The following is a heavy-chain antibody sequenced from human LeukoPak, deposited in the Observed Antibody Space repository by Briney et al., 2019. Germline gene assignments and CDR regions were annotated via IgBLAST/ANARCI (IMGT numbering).Heavy chain of an antibody. CDR2: IYYSGST. CDR1: GGSISSGGYF. V-gene: IGHV4-31*03. D-gene: IGHD5-18*01. Sequence: EASETLSLTCTVSGGSISSGGYFWSWIRQHPGKGLEWIGYIYYSGSTYYNPSLKSRILISVDTSKNQFSLKLSSVTAADTAVYYCARADTAMVPYHFDYWGQGTLVTVSS. CDR3: ARADTAMVPYHFDY. J-gene: IGHJ4*02.